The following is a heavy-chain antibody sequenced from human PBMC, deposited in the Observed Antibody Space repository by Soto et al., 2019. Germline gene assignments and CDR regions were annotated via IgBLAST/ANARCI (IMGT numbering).Heavy chain of an antibody. CDR3: ARDNILGILYGGMDV. Sequence: PSETLSLTCTVSGGSISSGDYYWSWIRQPPVKGLEWIGYIYYSGSTYYNPSLKSRVTISVDTSKNQFSLKLSSVTAADTAVYYCARDNILGILYGGMDVWGQGTTVTVSS. CDR1: GGSISSGDYY. CDR2: IYYSGST. J-gene: IGHJ6*02. D-gene: IGHD3-3*01. V-gene: IGHV4-30-4*01.